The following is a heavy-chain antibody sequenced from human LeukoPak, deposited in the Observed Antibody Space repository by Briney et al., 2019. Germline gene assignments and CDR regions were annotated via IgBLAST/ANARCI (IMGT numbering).Heavy chain of an antibody. V-gene: IGHV3-74*01. J-gene: IGHJ1*01. CDR1: GFTFSRYW. D-gene: IGHD3-22*01. CDR3: ARAPSEVGGYYPEYFRH. Sequence: GGSLRLSCEASGFTFSRYWMHWVRQAPGKGLVWVSRIKSDGKTNYADSVKGRFTISRDNAKNTVSLQMDSLRAGDTGVYYCARAPSEVGGYYPEYFRHWGQGTLVTVSS. CDR2: IKSDGKT.